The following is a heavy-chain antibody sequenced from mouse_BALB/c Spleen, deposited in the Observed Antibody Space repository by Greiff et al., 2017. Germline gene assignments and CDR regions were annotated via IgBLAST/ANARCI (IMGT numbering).Heavy chain of an antibody. CDR2: ISYDGSN. CDR1: GYSITSGYY. J-gene: IGHJ3*01. V-gene: IGHV3-6*02. Sequence: VQLQESGPGLVKPSQSLSLTCSVTGYSITSGYYWNWIRQFPGNKLEWMGYISYDGSNNYNPSLKNRIAITRDTSKNQFFLKLNSVTTEDTATYYCAREGTVTTATNWFADWGQGTLVTVSA. CDR3: AREGTVTTATNWFAD. D-gene: IGHD1-2*01.